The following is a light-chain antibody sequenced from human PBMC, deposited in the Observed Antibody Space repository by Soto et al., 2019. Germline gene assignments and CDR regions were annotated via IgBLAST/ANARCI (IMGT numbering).Light chain of an antibody. J-gene: IGKJ2*01. CDR1: QSVGTN. CDR2: GAS. V-gene: IGKV3-15*01. CDR3: QQYDNWLYT. Sequence: EIVMTQSPATLSVSPGARATLSCRASQSVGTNLAWYQQTPGQTPRLLIYGASTRATGIPARISGSGSGTEFTLTINSLQSEDFAVYYCQQYDNWLYTFGHGTKLEIK.